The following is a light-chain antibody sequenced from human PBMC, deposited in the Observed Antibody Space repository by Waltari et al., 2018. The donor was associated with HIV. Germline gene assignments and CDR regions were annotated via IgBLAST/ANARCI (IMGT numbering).Light chain of an antibody. CDR1: QSVSSNY. V-gene: IGKV3-20*01. CDR2: GAS. J-gene: IGKJ5*01. Sequence: EIVLTQSPGTLSLSPGERATLSCRASQSVSSNYLAWYQQKPGQAPRLLIYGASSRATGIPDRFSGSGSGTDFTLTISRLEPGDFALYYCQQYGSSPLITFGQGTRLEIK. CDR3: QQYGSSPLIT.